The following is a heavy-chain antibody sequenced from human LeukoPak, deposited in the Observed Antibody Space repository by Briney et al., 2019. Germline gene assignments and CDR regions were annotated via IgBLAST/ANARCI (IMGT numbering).Heavy chain of an antibody. J-gene: IGHJ4*02. V-gene: IGHV4-34*01. CDR2: INHSGST. CDR1: GGSFSGYY. Sequence: SETLSLTCAVYGGSFSGYYWSWIRQPPGKGLEWIGEINHSGSTNYNPSLKSRVTISVDTSKNQFSLKLSSVTAADTAVYYCARGHPSGANGYWGQGTLVTVSS. CDR3: ARGHPSGANGY. D-gene: IGHD6-25*01.